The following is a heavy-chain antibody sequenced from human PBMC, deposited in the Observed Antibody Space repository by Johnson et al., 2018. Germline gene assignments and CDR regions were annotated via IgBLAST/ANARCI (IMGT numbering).Heavy chain of an antibody. CDR2: ISSSSSYI. V-gene: IGHV3-21*04. J-gene: IGHJ3*02. CDR1: GFSFSSYS. Sequence: VQLVESGGGLVKXGGSLRLXCAASGFSFSSYSMNWVRQAPGKGLEWVSSISSSSSYIYSADSVKGRFTIPRDNAKNSLYLQMKSRRAEDTAVYYRARESGALRDAFDILGQGTMVTVSS. CDR3: ARESGALRDAFDI. D-gene: IGHD4-17*01.